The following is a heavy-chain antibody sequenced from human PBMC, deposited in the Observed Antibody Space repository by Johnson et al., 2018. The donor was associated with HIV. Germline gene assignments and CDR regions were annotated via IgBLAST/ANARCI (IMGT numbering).Heavy chain of an antibody. J-gene: IGHJ3*02. CDR2: TRYDGSNK. Sequence: QMQLVESGGGVVQPGRSLRLSCAASGFTFSSYGMHWVRQAPGKGLEWVAFTRYDGSNKYYADSVKGRFTISRDNSKNTLFLQMNSLRPEDTAVYYCARELRIAARGLAFDIWGRGTMVTVSS. CDR3: ARELRIAARGLAFDI. D-gene: IGHD6-6*01. V-gene: IGHV3-33*01. CDR1: GFTFSSYG.